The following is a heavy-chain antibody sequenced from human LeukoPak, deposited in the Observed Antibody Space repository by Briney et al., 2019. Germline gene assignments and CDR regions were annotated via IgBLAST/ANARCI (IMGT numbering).Heavy chain of an antibody. V-gene: IGHV3-30*04. CDR1: GFTFSSYA. Sequence: QPGGSLRLSCAASGFTFSSYAMHWVRQAPGKGLEWVAVISYDGSNKYYADSVKGRFTTSRDNSKNTLYLQMNSLRAEDTAVYYCARDSLGDPTYYFDYWGQGTLVTVSS. J-gene: IGHJ4*02. D-gene: IGHD3-10*01. CDR3: ARDSLGDPTYYFDY. CDR2: ISYDGSNK.